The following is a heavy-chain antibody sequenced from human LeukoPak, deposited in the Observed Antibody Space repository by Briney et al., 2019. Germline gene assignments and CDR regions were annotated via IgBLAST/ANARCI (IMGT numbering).Heavy chain of an antibody. CDR2: IKHDGSEE. CDR1: GFTFSRYW. D-gene: IGHD3-22*01. V-gene: IGHV3-7*01. Sequence: GGSLRLSCAASGFTFSRYWMSWVRQVPGKGLEWVANIKHDGSEENYVDSVKGRFTISRDNAKNSLYLQMNSLRAEDTAVYRCARKLYYYDSSGAGWFDPWGQGTLVAVSS. J-gene: IGHJ5*02. CDR3: ARKLYYYDSSGAGWFDP.